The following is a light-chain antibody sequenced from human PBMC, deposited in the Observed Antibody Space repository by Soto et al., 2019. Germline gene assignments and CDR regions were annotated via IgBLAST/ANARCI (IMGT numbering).Light chain of an antibody. J-gene: IGKJ1*01. V-gene: IGKV1-39*01. CDR1: QNIRSY. CDR3: QQGYTTRWT. Sequence: DIQMTQSPTSLSASVGDRVTISCRAGQNIRSYLNWYQQIPGKAPNLLIYATSILQTGVPSRFSGTGSGTDFTLTINGLQPEDFATYYCQQGYTTRWTFGQGTKVDIK. CDR2: ATS.